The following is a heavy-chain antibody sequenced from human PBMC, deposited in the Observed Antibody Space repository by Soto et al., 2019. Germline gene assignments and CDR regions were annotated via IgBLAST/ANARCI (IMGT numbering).Heavy chain of an antibody. CDR1: GYTFTRNG. J-gene: IGHJ6*02. V-gene: IGHV1-18*01. D-gene: IGHD3-22*01. CDR3: VKDRDSNSWPSRDV. Sequence: QVHLVQSGAEVKKPGASVNVSCKTSGYTFTRNGISWERQAPGQGLEWMGWISPNSGNIKYAQKLQGRVIMTTDTSTSTAYMELRSLRFDDTAVYYCVKDRDSNSWPSRDVWGPGTTVTVSS. CDR2: ISPNSGNI.